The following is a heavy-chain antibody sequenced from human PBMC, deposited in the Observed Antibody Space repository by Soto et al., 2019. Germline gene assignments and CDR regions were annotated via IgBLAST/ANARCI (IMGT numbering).Heavy chain of an antibody. J-gene: IGHJ4*02. CDR3: ARLSGSYNDRYFDY. Sequence: QLQLQESGPGLVKPSETLSLTCTVSGGSTSSSSYQWVWIRQPPGKGLEWIGNVYYNGNTYYNPSLKSRLTISVDTSNNQFSLTVKSATAADTAVYYCARLSGSYNDRYFDYWGQGTLVTVSS. CDR2: VYYNGNT. CDR1: GGSTSSSSYQ. D-gene: IGHD1-26*01. V-gene: IGHV4-39*01.